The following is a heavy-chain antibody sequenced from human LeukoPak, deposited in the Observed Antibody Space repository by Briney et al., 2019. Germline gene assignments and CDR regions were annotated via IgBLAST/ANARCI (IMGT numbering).Heavy chain of an antibody. V-gene: IGHV5-51*01. Sequence: GEFLKISCKGSGYSFTTNWMGWVRQMPGKGLEWMGVIYPDDSDIRYNPSFRGQVSLSADKSISTVYLQWSSLTTSDTAMYYCATSGYCSRGTCYPRLDYWGQGTRVTVSS. CDR2: IYPDDSDI. J-gene: IGHJ4*02. D-gene: IGHD2-15*01. CDR3: ATSGYCSRGTCYPRLDY. CDR1: GYSFTTNW.